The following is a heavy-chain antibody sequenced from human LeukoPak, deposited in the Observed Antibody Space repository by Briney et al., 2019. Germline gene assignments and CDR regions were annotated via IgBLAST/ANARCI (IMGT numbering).Heavy chain of an antibody. CDR2: INHSGST. CDR3: ARDYYDSSGYYYGIHDY. Sequence: SETLSLTCAVYGGSFSGYYWSWIRQPPGKGLEWIGEINHSGSTNYNPSLTSRGTISVDMSKNQFSLKLSSVTAADTAVYYCARDYYDSSGYYYGIHDYWGQGTLVTVSS. D-gene: IGHD3-22*01. V-gene: IGHV4-34*01. CDR1: GGSFSGYY. J-gene: IGHJ4*02.